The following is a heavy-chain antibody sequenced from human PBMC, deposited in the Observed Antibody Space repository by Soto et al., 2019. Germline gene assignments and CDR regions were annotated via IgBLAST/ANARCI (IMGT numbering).Heavy chain of an antibody. V-gene: IGHV4-61*08. D-gene: IGHD3-22*01. CDR1: GGSISSGDYY. CDR2: IYYSGST. Sequence: PSETLSLTCTVSGGSISSGDYYWSWIRQPPGKGLEWIGYIYYSGSTNYNPSLKSRVTISVDTSKSQFSLKLSSVTAADTAIYYCARDIGYYYARTGSTAFDIWGQGTMVTVSS. CDR3: ARDIGYYYARTGSTAFDI. J-gene: IGHJ3*02.